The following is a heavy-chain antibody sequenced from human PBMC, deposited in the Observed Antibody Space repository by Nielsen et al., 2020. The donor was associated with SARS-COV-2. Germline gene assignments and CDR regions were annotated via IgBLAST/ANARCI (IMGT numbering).Heavy chain of an antibody. Sequence: SEILSLTCTVSGGSISSYYWSWIRQPPGKGLEWIGYIYYSGSTNYNPSLKSRVTISVDTSKNQFSLKLSSVTAADTAVYYCAREPRAGDYEPYFDYWGQGTLVTVSS. CDR1: GGSISSYY. CDR2: IYYSGST. D-gene: IGHD4-17*01. J-gene: IGHJ4*02. V-gene: IGHV4-59*12. CDR3: AREPRAGDYEPYFDY.